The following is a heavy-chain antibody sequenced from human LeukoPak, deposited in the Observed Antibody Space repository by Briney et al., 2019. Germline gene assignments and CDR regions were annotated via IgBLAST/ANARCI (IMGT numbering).Heavy chain of an antibody. D-gene: IGHD1-26*01. CDR1: GFTFNSHT. V-gene: IGHV3-33*08. Sequence: GESLRLSCAASGFTFNSHTLHWVRQAPGKGLEWVAVIWYDGSNKYYADSVKGRFTISRDNSKNTLYLQMNSLRAEDTAVYYCARGWRELNYWGQGTLVTVSS. CDR2: IWYDGSNK. CDR3: ARGWRELNY. J-gene: IGHJ4*02.